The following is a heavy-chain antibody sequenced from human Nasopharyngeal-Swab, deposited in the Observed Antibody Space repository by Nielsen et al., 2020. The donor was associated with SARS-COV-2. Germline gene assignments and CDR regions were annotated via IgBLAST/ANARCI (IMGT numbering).Heavy chain of an antibody. J-gene: IGHJ1*01. D-gene: IGHD6-13*01. Sequence: SETLSLTCTVSGGSISSSSYYWGWIRQPPGKGLEWIGSIYYSGSTYYNPSLKSRVTISVDTSKNQFSLKLSSVTAADTAVYYCARLYSGSWYYFQHWGQGTLVTVSS. CDR2: IYYSGST. CDR3: ARLYSGSWYYFQH. CDR1: GGSISSSSYY. V-gene: IGHV4-39*01.